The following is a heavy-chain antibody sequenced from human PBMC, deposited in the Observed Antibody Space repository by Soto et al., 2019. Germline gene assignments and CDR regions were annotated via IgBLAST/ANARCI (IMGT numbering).Heavy chain of an antibody. D-gene: IGHD1-1*01. CDR2: INVGNGNT. J-gene: IGHJ6*02. V-gene: IGHV1-3*01. CDR3: AKHQNWNHGDYYHSGMDV. CDR1: GYKFSTYD. Sequence: ASVKVSCKASGYKFSTYDMHWVRQAPGQRLEWMGWINVGNGNTKYSQKFQDRVTITRDTSAGTAYMELSSLRSEDTAVYYCAKHQNWNHGDYYHSGMDVWGQGTTVTVSS.